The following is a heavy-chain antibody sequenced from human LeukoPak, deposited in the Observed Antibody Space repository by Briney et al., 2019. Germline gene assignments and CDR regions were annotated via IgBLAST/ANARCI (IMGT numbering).Heavy chain of an antibody. D-gene: IGHD3-10*01. Sequence: KPSETLSLTCTVSGGSISSYYWSWIRQPPGKGLEWIGSIYYSGSTYYNPSLKSRVTISVDTSKNQFSLKLSSVTAADTAVYYCARRGLHHWFDPWGQGTLVTVSS. CDR2: IYYSGST. CDR1: GGSISSYY. CDR3: ARRGLHHWFDP. V-gene: IGHV4-59*05. J-gene: IGHJ5*02.